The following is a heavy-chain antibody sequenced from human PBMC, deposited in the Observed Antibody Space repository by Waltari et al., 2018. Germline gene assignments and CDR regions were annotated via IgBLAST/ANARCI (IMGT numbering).Heavy chain of an antibody. V-gene: IGHV1-18*01. CDR1: GYTFKSYA. Sequence: VQLVQSETEVKNPGASVMVSCKTSGYTFKSYAFSWVRQAPGQGLEWMGWVSGYNGDTFYAQNFQDRLTMPTETSTTTTDMELRNLRSDDTAMYYCARVSTNNGPGDLDYWGQGTLVTVSA. CDR3: ARVSTNNGPGDLDY. J-gene: IGHJ4*02. CDR2: VSGYNGDT. D-gene: IGHD2-8*01.